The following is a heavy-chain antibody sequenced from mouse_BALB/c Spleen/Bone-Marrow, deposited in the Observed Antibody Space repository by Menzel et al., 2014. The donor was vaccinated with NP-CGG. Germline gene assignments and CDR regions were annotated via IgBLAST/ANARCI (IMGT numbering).Heavy chain of an antibody. V-gene: IGHV7-3*02. J-gene: IGHJ1*01. CDR1: GFTFTDYY. CDR2: IRNKAKGYTT. Sequence: EVKLMESGGGSVQPGGSLRLSCATSGFTFTDYYMSWVRPPPGKALEWLGFIRNKAKGYTTEYSASVKGRFTISRDNSQRILYLQMNTLRPEDSATYYCARDENVGIYWYFDVWGAGTTVIVSS. CDR3: ARDENVGIYWYFDV.